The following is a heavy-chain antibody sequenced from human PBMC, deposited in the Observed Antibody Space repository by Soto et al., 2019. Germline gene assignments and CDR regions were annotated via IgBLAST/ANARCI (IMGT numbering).Heavy chain of an antibody. J-gene: IGHJ5*02. Sequence: ASVKVSCKASGGTFSSYAISWVRQAPGQGLEWMGGIIPIFGTTNYAQEFQGRVTITADESTSTAYMELSSLRSEDTAVYYCARCGSSGYFFNSFDPWGQGTLVTVSS. CDR2: IIPIFGTT. V-gene: IGHV1-69*13. CDR1: GGTFSSYA. D-gene: IGHD3-22*01. CDR3: ARCGSSGYFFNSFDP.